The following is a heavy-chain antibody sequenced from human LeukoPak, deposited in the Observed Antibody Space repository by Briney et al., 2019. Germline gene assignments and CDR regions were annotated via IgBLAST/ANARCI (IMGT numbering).Heavy chain of an antibody. CDR2: IHYSGST. CDR3: ARRRTMSSGYLDD. CDR1: GGSISGYY. Sequence: SETLSLTCIVSGGSISGYYWSWIRQPPGKGLEWIGYIHYSGSTNYNPSLESRVTMSVDTSKKQFSLRLRFVTAADTAVYYCARRRTMSSGYLDDWGQGTLVTVSS. D-gene: IGHD1-26*01. V-gene: IGHV4-59*08. J-gene: IGHJ4*02.